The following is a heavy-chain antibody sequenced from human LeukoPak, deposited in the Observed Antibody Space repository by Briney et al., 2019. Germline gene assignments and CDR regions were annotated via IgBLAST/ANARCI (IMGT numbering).Heavy chain of an antibody. Sequence: SETLSLTCAAYGGSFSGYYWSWIRQPPGKGLEWIGEINHSGSTNYNPSLKSRVTISVDTSKNQFSLKLSSVTAADTAVYYCAREARYCSSTSCYRRGWFDPWGQGTLVTVSS. V-gene: IGHV4-34*01. D-gene: IGHD2-2*01. CDR3: AREARYCSSTSCYRRGWFDP. CDR2: INHSGST. CDR1: GGSFSGYY. J-gene: IGHJ5*02.